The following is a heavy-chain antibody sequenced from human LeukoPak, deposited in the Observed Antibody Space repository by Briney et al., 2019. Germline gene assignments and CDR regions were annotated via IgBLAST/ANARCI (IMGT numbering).Heavy chain of an antibody. D-gene: IGHD5-18*01. CDR2: THHSGAT. CDR3: ARSSGHSYGDFDY. V-gene: IGHV4-59*01. CDR1: GVSITSNY. J-gene: IGHJ4*02. Sequence: NPSETLSLTCSVSGVSITSNYWSWIRQPPGKGLEWLGYTHHSGATSYNPSLKSRSTMSLDTSNNQFSLNLSSVTAAHTAVYYCARSSGHSYGDFDYWGQGNLVTVSS.